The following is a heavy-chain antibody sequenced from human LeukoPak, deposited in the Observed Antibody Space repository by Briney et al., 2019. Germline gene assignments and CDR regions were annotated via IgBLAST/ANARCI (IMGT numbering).Heavy chain of an antibody. D-gene: IGHD4-4*01. V-gene: IGHV4-59*01. CDR1: GGSISSYY. CDR3: ARWDYSNYYYGMDV. J-gene: IGHJ6*02. Sequence: PSETLSLTCTVSGGSISSYYWSWIRQPPGKGLEWIGYIYYSGSTNYNPSLKSRVTISVDTSKNQFSLKLSSVTAADTAVYYCARWDYSNYYYGMDVWGQGTTVTVSS. CDR2: IYYSGST.